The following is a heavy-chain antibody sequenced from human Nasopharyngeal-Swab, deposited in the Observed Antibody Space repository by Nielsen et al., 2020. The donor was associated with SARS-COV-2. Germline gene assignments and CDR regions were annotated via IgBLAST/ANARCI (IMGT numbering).Heavy chain of an antibody. Sequence: GESLKISCAASGFTFSSYSMNWVRQAPGKGLEWVSSISSSSSYIYYADSVKGRFTISRDNSKNTLYLQMNGLRAEDTAVYYCAKGPRRLWFGELPLDYWGQGTLVTVSS. V-gene: IGHV3-21*04. CDR1: GFTFSSYS. J-gene: IGHJ4*02. CDR2: ISSSSSYI. CDR3: AKGPRRLWFGELPLDY. D-gene: IGHD3-10*01.